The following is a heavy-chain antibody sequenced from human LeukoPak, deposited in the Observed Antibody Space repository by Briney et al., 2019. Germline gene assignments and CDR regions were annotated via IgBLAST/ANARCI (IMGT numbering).Heavy chain of an antibody. CDR3: ARAPLHYGGNSWGAFDI. Sequence: ASVKVSCKXSGGTSSSYAISWVRQAPGQGLEWMGRIIPIFGTANYAQKFQGRVTITTDESTSTAYMELSSLRSEDTAVYYCARAPLHYGGNSWGAFDIWGQGTMVTVSS. CDR1: GGTSSSYA. J-gene: IGHJ3*02. V-gene: IGHV1-69*05. D-gene: IGHD4-23*01. CDR2: IIPIFGTA.